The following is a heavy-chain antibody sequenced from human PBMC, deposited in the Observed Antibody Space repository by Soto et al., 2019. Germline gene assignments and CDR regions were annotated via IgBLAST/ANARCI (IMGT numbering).Heavy chain of an antibody. CDR2: ISWNSGSI. J-gene: IGHJ4*02. CDR1: GFSFDDYA. Sequence: EVQLVESGGGLVQAGRSLRLSCAASGFSFDDYAMHWVRLAPGKGPEWVSGISWNSGSIGYADSVKGRFTISRDNAKNYLYLQMNSLRVEDTSLYYCAKDPEVDCEGGSCYQIWGQGTRVTVSS. V-gene: IGHV3-9*01. D-gene: IGHD2-15*01. CDR3: AKDPEVDCEGGSCYQI.